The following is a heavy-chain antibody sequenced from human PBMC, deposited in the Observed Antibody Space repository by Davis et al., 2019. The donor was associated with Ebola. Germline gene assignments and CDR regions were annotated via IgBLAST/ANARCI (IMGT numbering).Heavy chain of an antibody. V-gene: IGHV3-53*01. CDR3: ARVLGDAFDI. D-gene: IGHD1-26*01. CDR1: GFTVSSNY. J-gene: IGHJ3*02. CDR2: IYSGGST. Sequence: GESLKISCAASGFTVSSNYMSWVRQAPGKGLEWVSVIYSGGSTYYADSVKGRFTISRDNSKNTLYLQMNSLRAEDTAVYYCARVLGDAFDIWGQGTMVTVSS.